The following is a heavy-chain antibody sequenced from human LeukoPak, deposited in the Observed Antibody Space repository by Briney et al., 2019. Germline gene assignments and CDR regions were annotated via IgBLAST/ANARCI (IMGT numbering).Heavy chain of an antibody. V-gene: IGHV3-7*01. CDR3: ARDGYDILTGYSPTRYYYYYGMDV. D-gene: IGHD3-9*01. CDR1: GLTFSSYW. CDR2: IKQDGSEK. J-gene: IGHJ6*02. Sequence: GGSLRLSCAASGLTFSSYWMSWVRQAPGKGLEWVANIKQDGSEKYYVDSVKGRFTISRDNAKNSLYLQMNSLRAEDTAVYYCARDGYDILTGYSPTRYYYYYGMDVWGQGTTVTVSS.